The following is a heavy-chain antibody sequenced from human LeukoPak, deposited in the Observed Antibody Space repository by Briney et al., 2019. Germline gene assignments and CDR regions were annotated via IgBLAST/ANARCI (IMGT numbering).Heavy chain of an antibody. Sequence: SETLSLTCTVSGASVSRNWWSWVRQPPGKGLEWIGEIHHSGGTNYNPSLKSRVTMSLDNSNNHFSLKLSSVTAADTAVYYCARQLRGIFAVVVITRHFDYWGQGTLVTVSS. D-gene: IGHD3-22*01. CDR3: ARQLRGIFAVVVITRHFDY. J-gene: IGHJ4*02. V-gene: IGHV4-4*02. CDR2: IHHSGGT. CDR1: GASVSRNW.